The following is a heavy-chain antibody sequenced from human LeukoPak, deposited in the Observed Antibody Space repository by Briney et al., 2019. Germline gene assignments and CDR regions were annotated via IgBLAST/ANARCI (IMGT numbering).Heavy chain of an antibody. CDR2: ISSSGSTI. CDR1: GFTFSSYE. D-gene: IGHD4-23*01. Sequence: GGSLRLSCAASGFTFSSYEMNWVRQAPGKGLEWVSYISSSGSTIYYADSVKGRFTISRDNAKNSLYLQMNSLRAEDTAAYYCARDYGGNSGFDYWGQGTLVTVSS. CDR3: ARDYGGNSGFDY. V-gene: IGHV3-48*03. J-gene: IGHJ4*02.